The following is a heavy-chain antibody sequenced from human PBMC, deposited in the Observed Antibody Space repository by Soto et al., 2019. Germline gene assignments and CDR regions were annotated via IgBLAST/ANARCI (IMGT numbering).Heavy chain of an antibody. CDR3: ARGRYGDY. J-gene: IGHJ4*02. V-gene: IGHV1-18*01. Sequence: QVHLVQSGAEVKKPGASVKVSCKGSGYTFTSYGITWVRQAPGQGLELMGWISAHNGNTDYAQRRQGRVTVTRDTSTSTAYMELRSLRSDDTAVYYCARGRYGDYWGQGALVTVSS. D-gene: IGHD1-1*01. CDR2: ISAHNGNT. CDR1: GYTFTSYG.